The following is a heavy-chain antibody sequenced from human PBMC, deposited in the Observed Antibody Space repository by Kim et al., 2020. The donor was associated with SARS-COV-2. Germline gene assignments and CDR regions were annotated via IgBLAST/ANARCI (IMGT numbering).Heavy chain of an antibody. CDR3: ASTLKYWVSLKKTHLWLAHGISFDY. V-gene: IGHV4-39*01. J-gene: IGHJ4*02. CDR2: IYYSGST. CDR1: GGSISSSSYY. D-gene: IGHD6-19*01. Sequence: SETLSLTCTVSGGSISSSSYYWGWIRQPPGKGLEWIGSIYYSGSTYYNPSLKSRVTISVDTSKNQFSLKLSSVTAADTAVYYCASTLKYWVSLKKTHLWLAHGISFDYWGQGTLVTVSS.